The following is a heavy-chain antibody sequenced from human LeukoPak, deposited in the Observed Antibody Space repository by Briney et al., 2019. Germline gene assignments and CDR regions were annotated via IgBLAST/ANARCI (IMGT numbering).Heavy chain of an antibody. V-gene: IGHV3-74*01. Sequence: WGSLTLSCAASGFTFSTYWMHWVRQAPGKGMVWVSRIKSDGSSTSYADSVKGRLTISRDNAKNTLYLQMNSLRAEDTAVYYCARTDYYDNWGQGNLVTVSS. CDR2: IKSDGSST. CDR3: ARTDYYDN. CDR1: GFTFSTYW. J-gene: IGHJ4*02.